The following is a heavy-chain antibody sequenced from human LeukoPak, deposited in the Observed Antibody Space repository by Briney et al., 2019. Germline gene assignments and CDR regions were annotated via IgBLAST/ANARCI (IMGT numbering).Heavy chain of an antibody. CDR3: ARDWGVSARPGYMDV. Sequence: PSETLSLTCAVYGGSFSGYYWSWIRQPPGKVLEWIGYIYYSGSTKYNPSLKSRVTISVDTSKNQFSLRLSSVTAADTAVYYCARDWGVSARPGYMDVWGKGTTVTVSS. J-gene: IGHJ6*03. V-gene: IGHV4-59*01. CDR2: IYYSGST. CDR1: GGSFSGYY. D-gene: IGHD6-6*01.